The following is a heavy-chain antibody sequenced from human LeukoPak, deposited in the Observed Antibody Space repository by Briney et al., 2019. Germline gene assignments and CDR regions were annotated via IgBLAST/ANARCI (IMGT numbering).Heavy chain of an antibody. D-gene: IGHD4-11*01. J-gene: IGHJ4*02. Sequence: ASVTVSFKSSGYTFTSYGISWVRQAPGQGLEWMGWVSAYNGNTNYAQKLQGRVTMTTDTSTSTAYMELRSLRSDDTAVYYCARESYDSNPDDWGQGTLVTVSS. CDR1: GYTFTSYG. V-gene: IGHV1-18*01. CDR2: VSAYNGNT. CDR3: ARESYDSNPDD.